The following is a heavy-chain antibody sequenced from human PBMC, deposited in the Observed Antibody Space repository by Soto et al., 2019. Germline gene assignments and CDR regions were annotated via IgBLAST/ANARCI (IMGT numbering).Heavy chain of an antibody. J-gene: IGHJ4*02. CDR1: GYTLTELS. CDR2: MNPSTGNS. D-gene: IGHD1-1*01. Sequence: ASVKVSCKVSGYTLTELSMHWVRQASGQGLEWMGWMNPSTGNSGYAQKFQGRVTMTSDTSISTAHMELSSLRSEDTAVYYCARRAETNGWNGFGADKYYFDFWGQGTLVTVSS. V-gene: IGHV1-8*01. CDR3: ARRAETNGWNGFGADKYYFDF.